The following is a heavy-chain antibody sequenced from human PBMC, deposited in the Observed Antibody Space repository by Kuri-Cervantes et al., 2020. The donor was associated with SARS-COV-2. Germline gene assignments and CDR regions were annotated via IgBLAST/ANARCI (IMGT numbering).Heavy chain of an antibody. CDR3: ARNRVFGVVSDYYGMDV. CDR1: GFTFSGHW. Sequence: GGSLRLSCAASGFTFSGHWIHWVRQAPGKGLVWVSRINPDGSYTNNADSVKGRFTISRDNAKNSLYPQMNSLRAEDTAVYYCARNRVFGVVSDYYGMDVWGQGTTVTVSS. J-gene: IGHJ6*02. CDR2: INPDGSYT. V-gene: IGHV3-74*01. D-gene: IGHD3-3*01.